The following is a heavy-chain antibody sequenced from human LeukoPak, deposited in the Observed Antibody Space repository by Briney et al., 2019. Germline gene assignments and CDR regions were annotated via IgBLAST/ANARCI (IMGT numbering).Heavy chain of an antibody. J-gene: IGHJ5*02. CDR1: GYTFTGYY. V-gene: IGHV1-46*01. Sequence: GASVKVSCKASGYTFTGYYMHWVRQAPGQGLEWIGIINPSGDNTWYAQKFQGRVTMTRDMATSTGYLEVSSLRSEDTAVYYCARDNSLRDTAWWFDPWGQGTLVTVSS. CDR2: INPSGDNT. D-gene: IGHD5-24*01. CDR3: ARDNSLRDTAWWFDP.